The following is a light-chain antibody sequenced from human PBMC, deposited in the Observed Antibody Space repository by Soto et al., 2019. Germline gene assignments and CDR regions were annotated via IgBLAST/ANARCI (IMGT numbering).Light chain of an antibody. CDR2: DAS. CDR3: QQRSNWPRET. J-gene: IGKJ2*01. V-gene: IGKV3-11*01. CDR1: QSVSSY. Sequence: EIXLTXSXXTLSLSPGERATLSCRASQSVSSYLAWYQQKAGQAPRLLIYDASNRATGIPARFSGSGSGTDFTLTISSLEPEDFAVYYCQQRSNWPRETFGQGTKLEIK.